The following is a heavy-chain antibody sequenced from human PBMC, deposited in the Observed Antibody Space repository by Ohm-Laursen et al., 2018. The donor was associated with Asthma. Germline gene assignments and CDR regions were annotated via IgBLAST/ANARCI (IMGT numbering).Heavy chain of an antibody. CDR3: ASDRYVWGSYRYTLDY. CDR2: ISYDGSNK. CDR1: GFIFSNYG. J-gene: IGHJ4*02. Sequence: SLRLSCAASGFIFSNYGMHWVRQAPGKGLEWVAVISYDGSNKYYADSVKGRFTISRDNSKNTLYLQMNSLRAEDTAVYYCASDRYVWGSYRYTLDYWGQGTLVTVSS. V-gene: IGHV3-30*19. D-gene: IGHD3-16*02.